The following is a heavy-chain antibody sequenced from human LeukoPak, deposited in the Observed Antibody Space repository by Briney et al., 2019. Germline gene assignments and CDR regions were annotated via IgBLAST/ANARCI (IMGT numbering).Heavy chain of an antibody. J-gene: IGHJ4*02. D-gene: IGHD2-2*01. CDR2: ISAYNGNP. CDR3: ATLADIVVVPAAK. V-gene: IGHV1-18*01. CDR1: GYTFITSA. Sequence: ASVKVSCKASGYTFITSAISWVRQAPGQGLEWMGWISAYNGNPNYAQKLQGRVTMTTDTSTSTAYMELRSLRSEDTAVYYCATLADIVVVPAAKWGQGTLVTVSS.